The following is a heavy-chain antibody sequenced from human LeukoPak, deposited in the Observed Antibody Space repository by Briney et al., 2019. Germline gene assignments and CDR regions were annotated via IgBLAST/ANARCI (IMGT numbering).Heavy chain of an antibody. D-gene: IGHD3-10*01. J-gene: IGHJ4*02. CDR2: IPGSGTRT. Sequence: AGSLRLSCAASGFTFSTYAMSWVRQAPGKGLEWVSTIPGSGTRTYHADSVKGRFTISRDNSKNTVYLQMNSLRAEDTALYFCAKDFGSIFGDYWGQGSLVTVSS. CDR1: GFTFSTYA. V-gene: IGHV3-23*01. CDR3: AKDFGSIFGDY.